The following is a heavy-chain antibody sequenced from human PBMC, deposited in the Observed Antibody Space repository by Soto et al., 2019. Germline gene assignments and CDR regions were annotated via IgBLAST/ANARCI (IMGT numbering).Heavy chain of an antibody. CDR1: GYNFTTYP. CDR2: INPANGDT. Sequence: QVQLEQSGPEVQKPGASVKVSCKASGYNFTTYPIHWVRQAPGQRLEWMGWINPANGDTGRSQKFQDRVTFTRDTSATTAYMELRSLTSEDTAVYYCTKKDYFASGSYHFDYWGQGTLVTVSS. CDR3: TKKDYFASGSYHFDY. V-gene: IGHV1-3*01. J-gene: IGHJ4*02. D-gene: IGHD3-10*01.